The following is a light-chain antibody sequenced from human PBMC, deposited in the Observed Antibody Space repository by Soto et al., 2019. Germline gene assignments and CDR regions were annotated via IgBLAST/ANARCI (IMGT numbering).Light chain of an antibody. V-gene: IGLV2-11*01. J-gene: IGLJ2*01. CDR2: DVS. CDR3: CSYAGGYVFAI. CDR1: SSDIGSYNY. Sequence: QSVLTQPRSVSGSPGQSVTISCTGTSSDIGSYNYVSWYQQHPGKAPKLVIYDVSKRPSGVPDRFSGSKSGYTASLTISGLQADDEAAYYCCSYAGGYVFAIFGGGTKLTVL.